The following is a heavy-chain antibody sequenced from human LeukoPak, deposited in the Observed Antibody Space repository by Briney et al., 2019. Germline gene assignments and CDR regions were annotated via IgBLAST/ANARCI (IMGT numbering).Heavy chain of an antibody. CDR1: GGSFSGYY. CDR3: ARRRGYDYVWGSYTDENFDY. J-gene: IGHJ4*02. D-gene: IGHD3-16*01. CDR2: INHSGST. V-gene: IGHV4-34*01. Sequence: PSETLSLTCAVYGGSFSGYYWSWIRQPPGKGLEWIGEINHSGSTNYNPSLKSRVTISVDTSKNQFSLKLSSVTAADTAVCYCARRRGYDYVWGSYTDENFDYWGQGTLVTVSS.